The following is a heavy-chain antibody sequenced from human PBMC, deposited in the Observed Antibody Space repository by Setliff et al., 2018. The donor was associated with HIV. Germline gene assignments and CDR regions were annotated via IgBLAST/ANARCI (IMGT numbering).Heavy chain of an antibody. D-gene: IGHD5-12*01. CDR1: GGSFSGYY. V-gene: IGHV4-34*01. CDR3: ARGSPLSWTPPGGYISDL. Sequence: PSETLSLTCAVYGGSFSGYYWSWIRQSPGKGLEWIGEINHSGSTNYNPSLKSRVTISVDTSKNQFSLKLNSVTAADTAVYYCARGSPLSWTPPGGYISDLWGQGTLVTVSS. CDR2: INHSGST. J-gene: IGHJ5*02.